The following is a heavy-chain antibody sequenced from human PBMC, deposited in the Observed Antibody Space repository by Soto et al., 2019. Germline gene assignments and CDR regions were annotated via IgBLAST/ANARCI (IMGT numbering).Heavy chain of an antibody. CDR1: GGSISSGDYY. D-gene: IGHD4-17*01. Sequence: PSETLSLTCTVSGGSISSGDYYWSWIRQPPGKGLEWIGYIYYSGSTYYNPSLKSRVTISVDTSKNQFSLKLSSVTAADTAVYYCARDDYGDYGSFDYWGQGTLVTVSS. CDR3: ARDDYGDYGSFDY. V-gene: IGHV4-30-4*01. CDR2: IYYSGST. J-gene: IGHJ4*02.